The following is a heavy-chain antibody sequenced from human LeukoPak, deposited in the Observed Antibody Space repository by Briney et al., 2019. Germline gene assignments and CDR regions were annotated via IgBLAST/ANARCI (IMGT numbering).Heavy chain of an antibody. V-gene: IGHV3-23*01. CDR3: AKDRDVTPDAFDI. CDR2: ISGSGGST. CDR1: GFTFSSYA. J-gene: IGHJ3*02. Sequence: PGGSLRLSCAASGFTFSSYAMSWVRQAPGKGLEWVLAISGSGGSTYYADSVKGRFTISRDNSKNTLYLQMNSLRAEDTAVYYCAKDRDVTPDAFDIWGQGTMVTVSS. D-gene: IGHD1-14*01.